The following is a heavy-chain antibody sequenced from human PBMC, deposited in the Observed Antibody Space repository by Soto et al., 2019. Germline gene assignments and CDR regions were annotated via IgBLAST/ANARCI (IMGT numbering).Heavy chain of an antibody. D-gene: IGHD3-22*01. CDR3: ARLYHYDSSGYYDY. V-gene: IGHV1-46*01. J-gene: IGHJ4*02. CDR2: INPSGGRT. Sequence: GASVKVSCKASGNSFTTYYMHWVRQAPGQGLEWMGIINPSGGRTTYAQKFQGRVTMTRDTSTSTLHMELSSLTSEDTAVYYCARLYHYDSSGYYDYWGQGSPVTVYS. CDR1: GNSFTTYY.